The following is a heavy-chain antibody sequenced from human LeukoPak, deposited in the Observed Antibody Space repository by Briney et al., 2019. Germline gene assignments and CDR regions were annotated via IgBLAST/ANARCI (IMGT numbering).Heavy chain of an antibody. J-gene: IGHJ4*02. CDR1: GGSISSESYY. Sequence: SETLSLTCTVSGGSISSESYYWSWIRQPAGKGLEWIGRIYTSGSTNYNPSLKSRVTMSVDTSKNQFSLKLSSVTAADTAVYYCARDLRYYGDSIWGQGTLVTVSS. CDR2: IYTSGST. V-gene: IGHV4-61*02. D-gene: IGHD4-17*01. CDR3: ARDLRYYGDSI.